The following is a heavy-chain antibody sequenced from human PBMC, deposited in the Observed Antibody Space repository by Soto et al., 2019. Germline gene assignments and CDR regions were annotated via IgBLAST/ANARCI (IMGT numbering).Heavy chain of an antibody. V-gene: IGHV1-18*01. D-gene: IGHD1-1*01. CDR2: ISAHNGNT. Sequence: QVHLVQSGAEVKKPGASVKVSCKGSGYGFTTYGITWVRQAPGQGLEWMAWISAHNGNTNYAQKLQGRVTVTRDTSTSTAYMELRTLISDDTAVYSCARGRYGDYWGQGALVTVSS. CDR1: GYGFTTYG. J-gene: IGHJ4*02. CDR3: ARGRYGDY.